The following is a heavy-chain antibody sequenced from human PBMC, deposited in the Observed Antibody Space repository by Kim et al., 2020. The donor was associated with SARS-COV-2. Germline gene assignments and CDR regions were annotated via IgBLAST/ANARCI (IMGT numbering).Heavy chain of an antibody. CDR2: ISSVSTYT. D-gene: IGHD3-22*01. CDR1: GLTFSDYY. Sequence: GGSLRLSCAASGLTFSDYYMSWIRQAPGKGLEWISYISSVSTYTNYVDSVRGRFTISRDNAGNSLYLRMSSLRAEDTAVYYCASTPGPSCSIHYDSSPYYFDNWGQGTLVTVSS. CDR3: ASTPGPSCSIHYDSSPYYFDN. V-gene: IGHV3-11*03. J-gene: IGHJ4*02.